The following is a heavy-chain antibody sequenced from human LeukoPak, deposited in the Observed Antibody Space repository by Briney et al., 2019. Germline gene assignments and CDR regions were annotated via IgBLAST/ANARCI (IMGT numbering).Heavy chain of an antibody. D-gene: IGHD3-10*01. V-gene: IGHV3-30*18. J-gene: IGHJ4*02. CDR1: GFTFSSYG. CDR2: ISYDGSNK. CDR3: AKVGASGSLFDY. Sequence: PGRSLRLSCAASGFTFSSYGMHWVRQAPGKGLEWVAVISYDGSNKYYADSVKGRFTISRDNSKNTLYLQMNSLRAKDTAVYYCAKVGASGSLFDYWGQGTLVTVSS.